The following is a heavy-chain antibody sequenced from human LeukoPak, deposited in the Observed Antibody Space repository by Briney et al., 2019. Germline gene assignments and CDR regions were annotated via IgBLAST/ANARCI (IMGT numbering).Heavy chain of an antibody. V-gene: IGHV1-8*01. CDR3: ARGIGSSWSSRGAWFDP. CDR1: GYTFTSYD. D-gene: IGHD6-13*01. J-gene: IGHJ5*02. Sequence: ASVKVSCKASGYTFTSYDINWVRQATGQGLEWMGWMNPNSGNTGYAQKFQGRVTMTRNTSISTAYMELSSLRSEDTAVYYCARGIGSSWSSRGAWFDPWGQGTLVTVSS. CDR2: MNPNSGNT.